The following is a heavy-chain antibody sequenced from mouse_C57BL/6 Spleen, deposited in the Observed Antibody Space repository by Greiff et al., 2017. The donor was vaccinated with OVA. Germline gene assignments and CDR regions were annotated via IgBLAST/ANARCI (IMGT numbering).Heavy chain of an antibody. V-gene: IGHV5-17*01. CDR2: ISSGSSTI. CDR1: GFTFSDYG. D-gene: IGHD4-1*01. Sequence: EVQLVESGGGLVKPGGSLKLSCAASGFTFSDYGMHWVRQAPEQGLEWVAYISSGSSTIYYADTVKGRFTISRDNAKNTLFLQMTRLRSEDTAMYYGATGRTYAMDYWGQGTSVTVSS. J-gene: IGHJ4*01. CDR3: ATGRTYAMDY.